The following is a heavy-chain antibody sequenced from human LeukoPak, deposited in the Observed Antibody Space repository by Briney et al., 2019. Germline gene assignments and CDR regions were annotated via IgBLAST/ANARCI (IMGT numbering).Heavy chain of an antibody. D-gene: IGHD3-22*01. Sequence: ASVKVSCKTSGYIFGHNGIGWVRQAPGQGPEWMGWISAYNGNTNYAQKLQGRVTMTTDTSTSTAYMELRSLRSDDTAVYYCARVNYYDSSGYPGDFDYWGQGTLVTVSS. V-gene: IGHV1-18*01. CDR2: ISAYNGNT. J-gene: IGHJ4*02. CDR1: GYIFGHNG. CDR3: ARVNYYDSSGYPGDFDY.